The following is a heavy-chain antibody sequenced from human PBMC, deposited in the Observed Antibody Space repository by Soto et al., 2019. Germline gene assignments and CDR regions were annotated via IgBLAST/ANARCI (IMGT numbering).Heavy chain of an antibody. CDR2: ISYDGSNK. CDR1: GFTFSSYA. CDR3: ARGGGYSYGPLGY. Sequence: QVQLVESGGGVVQPGRSLRLSCAASGFTFSSYAMHWVRQAPGKGLEWVAVISYDGSNKYYADSVKGRFTISRDNSKNTLYLQMNSLRAEDTAVSYCARGGGYSYGPLGYWGQGTLVTVSS. J-gene: IGHJ4*02. V-gene: IGHV3-30-3*01. D-gene: IGHD5-18*01.